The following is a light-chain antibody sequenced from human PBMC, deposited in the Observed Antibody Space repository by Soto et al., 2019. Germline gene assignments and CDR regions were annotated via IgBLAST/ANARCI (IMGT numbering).Light chain of an antibody. V-gene: IGLV1-51*01. CDR2: DNN. CDR1: SSNIGNNY. CDR3: ATWDYSLTGEV. J-gene: IGLJ2*01. Sequence: QSVLTQPRSVSAAPGQKVTISCSGSSSNIGNNYVSWYQQLPGTAPKLLIYDNNKRPSGIPDRFSGSKSGTSGTLDITGLQTGDEADYYCATWDYSLTGEVFGGGTKLTVL.